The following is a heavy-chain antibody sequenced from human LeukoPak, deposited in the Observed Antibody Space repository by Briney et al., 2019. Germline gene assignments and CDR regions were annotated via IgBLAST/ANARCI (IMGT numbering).Heavy chain of an antibody. V-gene: IGHV1-3*01. Sequence: ASVKVSCKASGYTFTSYAMHWVRQAPGQRLEWMGWINAGNGNTKYPQKFQGRVTITRDTSASTAYMELSSLRSEDTAVYYCARDGWFGYYYYGMDVWGKGTTVTVSS. D-gene: IGHD3-10*01. CDR2: INAGNGNT. J-gene: IGHJ6*04. CDR1: GYTFTSYA. CDR3: ARDGWFGYYYYGMDV.